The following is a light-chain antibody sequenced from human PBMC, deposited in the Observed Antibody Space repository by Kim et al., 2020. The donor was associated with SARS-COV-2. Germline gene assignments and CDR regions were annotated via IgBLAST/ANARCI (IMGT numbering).Light chain of an antibody. J-gene: IGLJ3*02. Sequence: SYELTQPLSVSVALGQTASMTCGGNNIGGKYVHWYQQRPGQAPILVIYRDADRPSGIPERFSGSNSGNTATLTISRAQAGDEADYYCQAWDSRSSVFVGG. V-gene: IGLV3-9*01. CDR2: RDA. CDR1: NIGGKY. CDR3: QAWDSRSSV.